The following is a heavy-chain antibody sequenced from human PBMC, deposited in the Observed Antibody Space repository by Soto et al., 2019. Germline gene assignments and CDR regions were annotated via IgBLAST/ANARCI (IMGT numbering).Heavy chain of an antibody. V-gene: IGHV3-64D*08. Sequence: GGSLRLSCSASGFTFSSYAMHWVRQAPGKGLEYVSAISSNGGSTYYADSVKGRFTISRDNSKNILYLQMSSLRAEDTAVYYCVKDLDSGSSHDAFDIWGQGTMVTVSS. D-gene: IGHD1-26*01. J-gene: IGHJ3*02. CDR1: GFTFSSYA. CDR3: VKDLDSGSSHDAFDI. CDR2: ISSNGGST.